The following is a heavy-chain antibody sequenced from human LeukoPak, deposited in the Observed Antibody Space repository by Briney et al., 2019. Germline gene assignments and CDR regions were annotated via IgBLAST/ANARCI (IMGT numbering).Heavy chain of an antibody. D-gene: IGHD3-10*01. CDR3: ARYRLHYYGSGSYEPSAFDI. V-gene: IGHV3-11*01. CDR1: GFTFADYA. Sequence: GGSLRLSCAASGFTFADYAMHWVRQAPGKGLEWVSYISSSGSTIYYADSVKGRFTISRDNAKNSLYLQMNSLRAEDTAVYYCARYRLHYYGSGSYEPSAFDIWGQGTMATVSS. CDR2: ISSSGSTI. J-gene: IGHJ3*02.